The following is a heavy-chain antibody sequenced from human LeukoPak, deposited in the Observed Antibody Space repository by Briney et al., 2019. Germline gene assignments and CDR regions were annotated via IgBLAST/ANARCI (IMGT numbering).Heavy chain of an antibody. CDR2: VNPDMSEK. Sequence: PGGSLRLSCAASGFTFSTYWMTWVRQAPGKGLEWIANVNPDMSEKNYVESVKGRFTISRDKVKSSLYLQMNSLRGDDTAVYYCARDGLPVALDKWGQGTLVTVSS. V-gene: IGHV3-7*01. J-gene: IGHJ4*02. D-gene: IGHD2-2*01. CDR1: GFTFSTYW. CDR3: ARDGLPVALDK.